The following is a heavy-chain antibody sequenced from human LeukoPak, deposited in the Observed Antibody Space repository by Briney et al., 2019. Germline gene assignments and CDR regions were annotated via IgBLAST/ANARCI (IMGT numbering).Heavy chain of an antibody. CDR3: AKVFGGSYPIDAFDI. V-gene: IGHV3-23*01. J-gene: IGHJ3*02. CDR2: LSDSGGST. CDR1: GFIFISYA. D-gene: IGHD1-26*01. Sequence: GGSLRPSCAASGFIFISYAQSWGRQAPGKGLEWVSALSDSGGSTYYADSVKGRFTVFRDNSKNTLYLQMNSLRAEDTAVYYCAKVFGGSYPIDAFDIWGQGTMVTVSS.